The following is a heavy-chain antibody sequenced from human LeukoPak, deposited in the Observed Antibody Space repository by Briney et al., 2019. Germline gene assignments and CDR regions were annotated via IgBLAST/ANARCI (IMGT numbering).Heavy chain of an antibody. Sequence: ASVKVSCKASGYTFTAYYMHWVRQAPGQGLEWMGWINPHSGGTNYAQKFQGRVTMTRDTSISTAYMELSRLRSDDTAVYYCARVRDLDCSSTSCYRGNYYYYGMDVWGQGTTVTVSS. J-gene: IGHJ6*02. CDR1: GYTFTAYY. D-gene: IGHD2-2*02. CDR2: INPHSGGT. V-gene: IGHV1-2*02. CDR3: ARVRDLDCSSTSCYRGNYYYYGMDV.